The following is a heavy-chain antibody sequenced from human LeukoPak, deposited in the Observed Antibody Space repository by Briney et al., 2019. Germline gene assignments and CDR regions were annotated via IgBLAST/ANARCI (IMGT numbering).Heavy chain of an antibody. CDR1: GGSISSYY. CDR3: ARDRFGVVVVNMDV. D-gene: IGHD2-2*01. J-gene: IGHJ6*03. CDR2: IYTSGST. Sequence: SETLSLTCTVSGGSISSYYWSWIRQPAGKGLEWIRRIYTSGSTNYNPSLKSRVTMSVDTSKNQFSLKLSSVTAADTAVYYCARDRFGVVVVNMDVWGKGTTVTVSS. V-gene: IGHV4-4*07.